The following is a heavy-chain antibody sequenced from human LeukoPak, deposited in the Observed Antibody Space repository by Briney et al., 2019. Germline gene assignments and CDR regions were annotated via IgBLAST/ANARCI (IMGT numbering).Heavy chain of an antibody. J-gene: IGHJ4*02. CDR3: ASLSGYDPTFDY. V-gene: IGHV1-2*02. CDR1: GYTFTGYY. D-gene: IGHD5-12*01. CDR2: INPNSGGT. Sequence: ASVKVSCKASGYTFTGYYMHWVRQAPGQGLEWMGWINPNSGGTNYAQKFQGRVTMTRDTSISTAYMELSGLRSDDTAVYYCASLSGYDPTFDYWGQGTLVTVSS.